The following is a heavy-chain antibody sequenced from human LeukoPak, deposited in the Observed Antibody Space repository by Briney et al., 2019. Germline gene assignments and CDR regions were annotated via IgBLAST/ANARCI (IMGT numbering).Heavy chain of an antibody. CDR1: GLTFSSYA. CDR2: ISCSGGST. J-gene: IGHJ4*02. D-gene: IGHD6-13*01. V-gene: IGHV3-23*01. Sequence: QSGGSLRLSCAASGLTFSSYAMSWVRQAPGKGLEWVSAISCSGGSTYYADSVKGRFTISRDNSKNTLYLQMNSLRAEDTALYYCAKLRAAAAGVEWGQGTLVTVSS. CDR3: AKLRAAAAGVE.